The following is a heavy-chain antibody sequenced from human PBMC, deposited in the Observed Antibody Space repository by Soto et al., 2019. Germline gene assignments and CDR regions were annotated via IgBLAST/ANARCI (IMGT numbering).Heavy chain of an antibody. CDR3: GRVGGGVVVVPGANRGDF. CDR2: ISPSSTYI. D-gene: IGHD2-2*01. Sequence: EVQLVESGGGLVKPGGSLRLSCAASGFTFSTYSMSWVRQAPGKGLEWVSSISPSSTYIHYADSVKGRFTISRDNAEKFLYLQMNSLRAEGTAVYYCGRVGGGVVVVPGANRGDFWGQGTLVTVSS. V-gene: IGHV3-21*01. J-gene: IGHJ4*02. CDR1: GFTFSTYS.